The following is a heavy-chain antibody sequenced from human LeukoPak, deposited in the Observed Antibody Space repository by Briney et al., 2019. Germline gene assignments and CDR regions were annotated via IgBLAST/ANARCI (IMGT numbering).Heavy chain of an antibody. J-gene: IGHJ4*02. CDR2: IYYSGST. CDR1: GGSISSSSYY. V-gene: IGHV4-39*07. D-gene: IGHD5-24*01. Sequence: SETLSLTCSVSGGSISSSSYYWGWIRQPPGKGLEWIGSIYYSGSTNYNPSLKSRVTISVDTSKNQFSLNLTSVTAADTAVYYCAESRDGYNFVYWGQGTLVTVSS. CDR3: AESRDGYNFVY.